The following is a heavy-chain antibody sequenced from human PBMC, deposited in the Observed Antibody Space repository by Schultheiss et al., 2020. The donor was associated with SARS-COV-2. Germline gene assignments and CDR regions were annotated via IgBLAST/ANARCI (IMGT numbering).Heavy chain of an antibody. J-gene: IGHJ1*01. CDR3: AREYYSSGWYAGEYFQH. Sequence: ASVKVSCKASGYTFTGYYMHWVRQAPGQGLEWMGWINPNSGGTNYAQKFQGRVTMTRDTSISTAYMELRSLRSDDTAVYYCAREYYSSGWYAGEYFQHWGQGTLVTVSS. CDR2: INPNSGGT. D-gene: IGHD6-19*01. V-gene: IGHV1-2*02. CDR1: GYTFTGYY.